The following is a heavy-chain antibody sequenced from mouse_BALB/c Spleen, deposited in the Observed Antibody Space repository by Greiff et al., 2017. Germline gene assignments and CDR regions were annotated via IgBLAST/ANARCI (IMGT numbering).Heavy chain of an antibody. CDR2: ISSGGSYT. CDR1: GFTFSSYA. D-gene: IGHD1-1*01. CDR3: ARVDYYGSSAH. J-gene: IGHJ3*01. V-gene: IGHV5-9-4*01. Sequence: EVKLVESGGGLVKPGGSLKLSCAASGFTFSSYAMSWVRQSPEKRLEWVAEISSGGSYTYYPDTVTGRFTISRDNAKNTLYLEMSSLRSEDTAMYYCARVDYYGSSAHWGQGTLVTVSA.